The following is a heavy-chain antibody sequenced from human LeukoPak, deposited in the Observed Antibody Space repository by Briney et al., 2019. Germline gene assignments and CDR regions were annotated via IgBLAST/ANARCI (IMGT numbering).Heavy chain of an antibody. CDR3: AKRYSDGGFDP. D-gene: IGHD3-10*01. CDR2: ISGETNNT. V-gene: IGHV3-23*01. Sequence: PGGSLRLSCVASGLTFSSSAMTWVRQGPGKGLEWVSSISGETNNTYYSDSVKGRFTVSRDNSKNTVFLQMNDLTIEDTAIYYCAKRYSDGGFDPWGQGTLVTVSS. J-gene: IGHJ5*02. CDR1: GLTFSSSA.